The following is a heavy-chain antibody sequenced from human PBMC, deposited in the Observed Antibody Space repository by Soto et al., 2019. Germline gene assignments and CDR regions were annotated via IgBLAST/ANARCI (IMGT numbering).Heavy chain of an antibody. CDR1: GYTFTSSG. CDR3: VRRGILEANRPYYYYGLDV. D-gene: IGHD1-1*01. V-gene: IGHV1-18*04. Sequence: ASVEVSCKXSGYTFTSSGISWVRQAPGQGLEWMGWISAYNGNTNYAQKLQGRVTMTTDTSTNTAYMSLRSLRSDDTAIYYCVRRGILEANRPYYYYGLDVWGQGTPVTVSS. CDR2: ISAYNGNT. J-gene: IGHJ6*02.